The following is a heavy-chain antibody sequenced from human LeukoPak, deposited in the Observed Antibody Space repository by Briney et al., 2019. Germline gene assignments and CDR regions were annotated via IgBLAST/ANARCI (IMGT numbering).Heavy chain of an antibody. CDR1: GYTFTGYY. Sequence: ASVKVSCKASGYTFTGYYMHWVRQAPGQGLEWMGWINPNSGGTNYAQKFQGRVTMTRDTSISTAYMELSRLRSDDTAVYYCARDLESQLLWGTFDYWGQGTLVTVSS. CDR2: INPNSGGT. CDR3: ARDLESQLLWGTFDY. J-gene: IGHJ4*02. V-gene: IGHV1-2*02. D-gene: IGHD2-2*01.